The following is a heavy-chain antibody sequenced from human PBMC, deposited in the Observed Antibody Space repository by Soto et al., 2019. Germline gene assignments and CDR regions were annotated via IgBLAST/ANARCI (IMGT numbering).Heavy chain of an antibody. V-gene: IGHV3-48*03. D-gene: IGHD3-3*02. J-gene: IGHJ6*02. CDR2: ISCSGSTI. Sequence: EVQLGESGGGLVQPGVSLRLSCAASGFTFSSYEMNWVRQAPGKGLEWVSYISCSGSTIYYADSVKGRFTISRDNAKNALYLQMNSLRAEDTAVYYCARVLRIASMYYYYGMDVWCQGTTVTVSS. CDR3: ARVLRIASMYYYYGMDV. CDR1: GFTFSSYE.